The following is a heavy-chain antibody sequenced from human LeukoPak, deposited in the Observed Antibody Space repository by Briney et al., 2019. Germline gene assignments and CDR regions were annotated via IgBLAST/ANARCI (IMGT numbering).Heavy chain of an antibody. CDR1: GYSISSGYY. Sequence: SETLSLTCTVSGYSISSGYYWSWIRQPPGKGLEWIGYIYYSGSINYNPSLKSRVTISVDTSKTQFSLKLSSVTAADTAMYYCARGNYYDSSTYYRAFDIWGQGTMVTVSS. J-gene: IGHJ3*02. CDR2: IYYSGSI. V-gene: IGHV4-61*01. D-gene: IGHD3-22*01. CDR3: ARGNYYDSSTYYRAFDI.